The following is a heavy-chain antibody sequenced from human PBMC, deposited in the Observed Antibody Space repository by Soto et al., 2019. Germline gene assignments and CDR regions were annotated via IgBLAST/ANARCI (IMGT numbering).Heavy chain of an antibody. D-gene: IGHD3-22*01. Sequence: QVQLQESGPGLVKPSETLSLTCTVSGASINTYYWSWIRQPPGKGLEGIGYFYYSGSTNYNPSLKSRITISVDTSKNQVSLKLTSVTAADTAVYYCARTSVGSGYYYGYFDSWGQGTLVTISS. CDR3: ARTSVGSGYYYGYFDS. CDR2: FYYSGST. V-gene: IGHV4-59*08. CDR1: GASINTYY. J-gene: IGHJ4*02.